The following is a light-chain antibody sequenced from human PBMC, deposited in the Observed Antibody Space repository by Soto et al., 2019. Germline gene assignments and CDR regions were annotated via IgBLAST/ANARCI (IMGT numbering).Light chain of an antibody. CDR2: RNN. CDR1: SSNIGSNY. J-gene: IGLJ2*01. CDR3: AAWDDSLSVYVV. Sequence: QSVLTQPPSASGTPGQRVTISCSGSSSNIGSNYVYWYQQLPGTAPKLLIYRNNQRPSGVPDRFSGSKSDTSASLAISGLRSEDEADYYCAAWDDSLSVYVVFGGGTKLTVL. V-gene: IGLV1-47*01.